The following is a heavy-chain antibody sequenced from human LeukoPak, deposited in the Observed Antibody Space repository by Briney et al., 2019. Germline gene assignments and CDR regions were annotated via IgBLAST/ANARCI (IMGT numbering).Heavy chain of an antibody. Sequence: GGSLRLSCAASGFTFSSYNTNWVRQTPGQGLEWVSSITSGSSRIYYADSVKGRFTISRDNAKSSLYLQMNSLRAEDTAVYYCARDPYSGSYGADYYYYMDVWGKGTTVTISS. D-gene: IGHD1-26*01. V-gene: IGHV3-21*01. CDR3: ARDPYSGSYGADYYYYMDV. CDR2: ITSGSSRI. J-gene: IGHJ6*03. CDR1: GFTFSSYN.